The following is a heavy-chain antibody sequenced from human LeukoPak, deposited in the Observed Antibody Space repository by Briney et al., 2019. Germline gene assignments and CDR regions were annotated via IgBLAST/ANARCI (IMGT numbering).Heavy chain of an antibody. J-gene: IGHJ4*02. CDR3: ARDDPIEDSSGSVGFDY. CDR1: RFTFSSYG. Sequence: GRSLRLSCAASRFTFSSYGMHWVRQAPGKGLEWVAVIWYDGSNKYYADSVKGRFTISRDNSKNTLYLQMNSLRAEDTAVYYCARDDPIEDSSGSVGFDYWGQGTLVTVSS. V-gene: IGHV3-33*01. D-gene: IGHD3-22*01. CDR2: IWYDGSNK.